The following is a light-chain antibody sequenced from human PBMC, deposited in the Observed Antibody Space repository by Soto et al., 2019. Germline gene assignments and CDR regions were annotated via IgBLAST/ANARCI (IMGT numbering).Light chain of an antibody. V-gene: IGKV1-9*01. J-gene: IGKJ2*01. Sequence: ITLTQTPSSLSASVGDRVTITCRASQGNSNDLAWYQQKPGKAPKLLIYAASTLQSVVPSRFRGSGSGTDFTLTISSLQPEDFATYYCQQLNSFPYTFVQGTNLEIK. CDR3: QQLNSFPYT. CDR2: AAS. CDR1: QGNSND.